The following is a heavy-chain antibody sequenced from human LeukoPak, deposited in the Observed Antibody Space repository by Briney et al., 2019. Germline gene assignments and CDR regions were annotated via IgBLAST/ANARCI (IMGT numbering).Heavy chain of an antibody. J-gene: IGHJ4*02. D-gene: IGHD3-3*01. Sequence: PSESVSLTCAVSGDSISSYYWSWIRQPPGKGLEWIGFIYYSGSTNYNPSLQSRVTISVDTSKNQFSLKLSSVTAADTAVYYCARQGFWRGYFVFDYWGQGTLVTVS. CDR1: GDSISSYY. CDR2: IYYSGST. CDR3: ARQGFWRGYFVFDY. V-gene: IGHV4-59*08.